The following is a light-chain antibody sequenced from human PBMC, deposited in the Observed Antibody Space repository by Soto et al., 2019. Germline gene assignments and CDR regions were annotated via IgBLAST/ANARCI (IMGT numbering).Light chain of an antibody. CDR1: SSDVGSYKY. J-gene: IGLJ1*01. V-gene: IGLV2-14*03. CDR3: SSYTATSSYV. Sequence: QSALTQPASVSGSPGQSITISCTGTSSDVGSYKYVSWYQQLPSKAPKLIIYAVSNRPSGISSRFSGSKSGNTASLTISGLQAEDEADYSCSSYTATSSYVFGSGTKVTVL. CDR2: AVS.